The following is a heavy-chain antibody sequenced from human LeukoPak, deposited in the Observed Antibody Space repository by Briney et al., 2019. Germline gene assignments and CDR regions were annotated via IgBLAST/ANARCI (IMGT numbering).Heavy chain of an antibody. V-gene: IGHV3-30-3*01. D-gene: IGHD6-19*01. J-gene: IGHJ4*01. CDR3: ARVQRVYSSCLAFYY. CDR2: ISYDGSNK. Sequence: GGSLRLSCAASGFTFSSYAMHWVRQAPGKGLEWVAVISYDGSNKYYADSVKGRFTISRDNSQNTLYLQMNSLRAEDTAVYYCARVQRVYSSCLAFYYWGQGTPVTGSS. CDR1: GFTFSSYA.